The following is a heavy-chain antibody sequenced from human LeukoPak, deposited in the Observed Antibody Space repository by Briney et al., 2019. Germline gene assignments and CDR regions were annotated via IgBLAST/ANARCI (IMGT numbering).Heavy chain of an antibody. CDR2: IHSDGTTT. Sequence: GGSLRLSCAASGFTFSSYWMHWVRQAPGKGLVWVSRIHSDGTTTSYADSVKGRFTISRDNAKNTLYLQMNSLRAEDTAVYYCARDFRYSGSYHHWFDPWGQGTLVTVSS. J-gene: IGHJ5*02. CDR1: GFTFSSYW. CDR3: ARDFRYSGSYHHWFDP. D-gene: IGHD1-26*01. V-gene: IGHV3-74*01.